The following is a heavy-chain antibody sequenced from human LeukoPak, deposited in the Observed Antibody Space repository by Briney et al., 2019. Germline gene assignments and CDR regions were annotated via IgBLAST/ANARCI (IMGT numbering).Heavy chain of an antibody. CDR1: GFTFSSYG. Sequence: PGGSLRLSCAASGFTFSSYGMHWVRQAPGKGLEWVAVIWYDGSNKYYADSVKGRFTISRDNSKNTLYLQMNSLRAEDTAVYYCARDGSLYYYDSSGYVGAPDYWGQGTLVTVSS. V-gene: IGHV3-33*01. CDR3: ARDGSLYYYDSSGYVGAPDY. J-gene: IGHJ4*02. CDR2: IWYDGSNK. D-gene: IGHD3-22*01.